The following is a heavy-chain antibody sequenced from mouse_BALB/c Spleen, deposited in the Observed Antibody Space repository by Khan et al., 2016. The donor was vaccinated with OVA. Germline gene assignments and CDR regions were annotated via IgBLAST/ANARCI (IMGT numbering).Heavy chain of an antibody. Sequence: EVKLLESGPGLVKPSQSLSLTCTVTGYSITSEFAWNWIRQFPGNKLEWMGYISYSGNTRYNPSLKSLISITRATSRNQFFLQLNSWTTEDTATYYWARKDYYDYDPFPYWGQGTLVTVSA. CDR2: ISYSGNT. D-gene: IGHD2-4*01. J-gene: IGHJ3*01. CDR3: ARKDYYDYDPFPY. CDR1: GYSITSEFA. V-gene: IGHV3-2*02.